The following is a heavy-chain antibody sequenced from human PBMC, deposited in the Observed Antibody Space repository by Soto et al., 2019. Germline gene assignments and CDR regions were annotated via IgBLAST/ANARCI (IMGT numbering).Heavy chain of an antibody. CDR3: ARKDYSTSGIYYFDH. CDR1: RYTFTTYP. V-gene: IGHV1-3*01. Sequence: ASVKVSCKASRYTFTTYPIHWERQAPGQGLEWLGWVNPANGETGYSQKFQGRVTITRDTSASTAYMELSSLRSEDTAVYYCARKDYSTSGIYYFDHWGQGTLVTVSS. J-gene: IGHJ4*02. D-gene: IGHD3-10*01. CDR2: VNPANGET.